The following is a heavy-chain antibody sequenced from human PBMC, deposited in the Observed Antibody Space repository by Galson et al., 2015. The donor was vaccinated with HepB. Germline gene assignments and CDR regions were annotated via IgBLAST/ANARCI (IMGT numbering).Heavy chain of an antibody. CDR1: GFTFNNYG. CDR2: TSYDGNIK. D-gene: IGHD5-12*01. Sequence: SLRLSCAASGFTFNNYGIHWVRQAPGKGLEWVAVTSYDGNIKDYADSVKGRFTIPRDNSKNTLDLQMNSLREEDTAVYFCARDLGYTGHAPFDYWGQGTLVTVSS. V-gene: IGHV3-30*03. CDR3: ARDLGYTGHAPFDY. J-gene: IGHJ4*02.